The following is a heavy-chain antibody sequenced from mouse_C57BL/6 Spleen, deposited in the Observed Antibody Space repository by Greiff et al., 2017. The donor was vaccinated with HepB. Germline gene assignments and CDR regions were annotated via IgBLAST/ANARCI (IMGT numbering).Heavy chain of an antibody. CDR1: GYTFTSYW. CDR3: ARSGGYYGSSHWYFDV. Sequence: QVQLQQPGAELVKPGASVKLSCKASGYTFTSYWMHWVKQRPGQGLEWIGMIHPNSGSTNYNEKFKGKATLTVDKSSSTAYMQLKSLTSEDSAVYYCARSGGYYGSSHWYFDVWGTGTTVTVSS. CDR2: IHPNSGST. J-gene: IGHJ1*03. D-gene: IGHD1-1*01. V-gene: IGHV1-64*01.